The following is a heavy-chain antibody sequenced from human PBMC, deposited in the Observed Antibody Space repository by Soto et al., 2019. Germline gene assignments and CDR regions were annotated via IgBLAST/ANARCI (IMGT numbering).Heavy chain of an antibody. CDR2: IYPGDSGT. CDR3: ARQREYGDYVGYYYYYGMDV. D-gene: IGHD4-17*01. CDR1: GYSFTTYW. J-gene: IGHJ6*02. Sequence: GESLKISCKGSGYSFTTYWIGWVRQMPGKGLEWMGIIYPGDSGTRYSPSFQGQVTISADKSISTAYLQWSSLKASDTAMYYCARQREYGDYVGYYYYYGMDVWGQGTTVTVSS. V-gene: IGHV5-51*01.